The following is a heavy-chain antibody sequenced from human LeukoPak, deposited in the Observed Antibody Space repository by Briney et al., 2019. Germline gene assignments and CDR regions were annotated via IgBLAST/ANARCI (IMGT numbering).Heavy chain of an antibody. V-gene: IGHV1-8*03. D-gene: IGHD1-26*01. CDR1: GYTFTSYD. CDR2: MNPNSGNT. J-gene: IGHJ4*02. CDR3: ARARVGATTRYYFDY. Sequence: ASMKVSCKASGYTFTSYDINWVRQATGQGLEWMGWMNPNSGNTGYAQKFQGRVTITRNTSISTAYMELSSLRSEDTAVYYCARARVGATTRYYFDYWGQGTLVTVSS.